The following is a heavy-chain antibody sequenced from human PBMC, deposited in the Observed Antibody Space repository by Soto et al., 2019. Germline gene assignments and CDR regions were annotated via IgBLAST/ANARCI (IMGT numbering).Heavy chain of an antibody. V-gene: IGHV3-7*01. CDR3: ARGPVGAIFDY. CDR2: IKQGGSEK. D-gene: IGHD1-26*01. J-gene: IGHJ4*02. Sequence: GGSLRLSCAASGFTFSSYWMSWVRQAPGKGLEWVANIKQGGSEKYYVDSVKGRFTISRDNAKSSLYLQMNSLRAEDTAVYYCARGPVGAIFDYWGQGTLVTVSS. CDR1: GFTFSSYW.